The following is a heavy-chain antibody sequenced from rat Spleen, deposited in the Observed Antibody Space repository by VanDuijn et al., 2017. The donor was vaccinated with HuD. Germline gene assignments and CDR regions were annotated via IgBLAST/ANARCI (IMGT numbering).Heavy chain of an antibody. CDR2: ISYDGGGT. D-gene: IGHD1-12*01. CDR1: GFTFSDYN. Sequence: EVQLVESGGGLVQPGRSLKLSCAASGFTFSDYNMAWVRQAPTKGLEWVASISYDGGGTYYRDSVRGRFTISRDNAKSTLYLQMDSLRSEDTATYYCARQGTRWYYFDHWGQGVMVTVSS. V-gene: IGHV5-7*01. CDR3: ARQGTRWYYFDH. J-gene: IGHJ2*01.